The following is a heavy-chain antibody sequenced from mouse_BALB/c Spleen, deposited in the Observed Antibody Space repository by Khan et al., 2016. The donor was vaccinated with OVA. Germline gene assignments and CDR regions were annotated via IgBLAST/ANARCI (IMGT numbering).Heavy chain of an antibody. CDR3: ARLAYYYNSGGFAY. D-gene: IGHD1-1*02. Sequence: EVELVESGGDLVKTGGSLKLSCAASGFTFSTYGMSWVRQTPDKKLEWVATISSGGHYTYYIDSVKGRFTISRDNAKNILYLQMTSLRSEDTAMYYCARLAYYYNSGGFAYWGQGTLVTASA. CDR1: GFTFSTYG. CDR2: ISSGGHYT. V-gene: IGHV5-6*01. J-gene: IGHJ3*01.